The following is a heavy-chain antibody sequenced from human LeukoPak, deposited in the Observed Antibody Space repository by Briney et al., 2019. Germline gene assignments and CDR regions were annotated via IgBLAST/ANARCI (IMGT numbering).Heavy chain of an antibody. V-gene: IGHV3-53*01. CDR2: LYSGDDT. D-gene: IGHD3-10*01. Sequence: PGGSLRLSCAASGSTVSGHYWSWVRQAPGKGLEWVSILYSGDDTYYADSVRGRFIVSRDSSKNTLYLHMSALRAEDTAVYYCARVGDHYHWYLDLWGRGTLVTVSS. J-gene: IGHJ2*01. CDR3: ARVGDHYHWYLDL. CDR1: GSTVSGHY.